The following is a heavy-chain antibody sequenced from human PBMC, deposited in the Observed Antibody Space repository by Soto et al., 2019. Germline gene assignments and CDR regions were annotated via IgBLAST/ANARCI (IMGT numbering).Heavy chain of an antibody. CDR2: IWFDGSNT. CDR3: QREGYDSAGYYDVDY. Sequence: QVRLVESGGGVVQPERSLRLSCAASGFTFNTYGMHWVRQAPGKGLEWVAVIWFDGSNTYYADSVKGRFTVSRDNSRSTLYLQMNSLRAEDTAVYYCQREGYDSAGYYDVDYWGQGILVTVSS. D-gene: IGHD3-22*01. J-gene: IGHJ4*02. CDR1: GFTFNTYG. V-gene: IGHV3-33*01.